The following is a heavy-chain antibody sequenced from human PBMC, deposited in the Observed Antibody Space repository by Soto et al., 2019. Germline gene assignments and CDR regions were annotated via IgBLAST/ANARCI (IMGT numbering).Heavy chain of an antibody. J-gene: IGHJ4*02. Sequence: QVQLVQSGAEMKKPGASVKVSCESSGYTFTAYYIHWVRQAPEHGLDWMGWINPNGGGTKYAQKFQGRVTMTRDTSINTAYMELTRLTSDDTAVYYCARAVHTMVQGVRFRVDQWGQGSLVTISS. CDR2: INPNGGGT. D-gene: IGHD3-10*01. CDR1: GYTFTAYY. V-gene: IGHV1-2*02. CDR3: ARAVHTMVQGVRFRVDQ.